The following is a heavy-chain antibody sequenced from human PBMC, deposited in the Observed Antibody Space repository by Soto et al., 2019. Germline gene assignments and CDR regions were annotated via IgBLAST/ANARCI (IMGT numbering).Heavy chain of an antibody. Sequence: QVQLVQSGAEVKKPGASVKVSCKASGYTFTSYAMHWVRQAPGQRLEWMGWINAGNGNTKYSQKFQGRVTITRDTSASTAYMELSSLRSEDTAVYYCASEYCGGDCYSAARYGMDAWGQGTTVTVSS. V-gene: IGHV1-3*01. CDR2: INAGNGNT. J-gene: IGHJ6*02. D-gene: IGHD2-21*02. CDR1: GYTFTSYA. CDR3: ASEYCGGDCYSAARYGMDA.